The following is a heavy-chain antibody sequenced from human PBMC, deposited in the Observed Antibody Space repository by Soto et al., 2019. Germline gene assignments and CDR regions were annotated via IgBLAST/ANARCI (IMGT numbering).Heavy chain of an antibody. CDR1: GYTFTSYG. CDR2: ISAYNGNT. CDR3: ARVLYRGLYYDSSGYPDY. D-gene: IGHD3-22*01. Sequence: PSVKVSCKASGYTFTSYGISWVRQAPGQGLEWMGWISAYNGNTNYAQKLQGRVTMTTDTSTSTAYMELRSLRSDDTAVYYCARVLYRGLYYDSSGYPDYWGQGTLVTVSS. J-gene: IGHJ4*02. V-gene: IGHV1-18*01.